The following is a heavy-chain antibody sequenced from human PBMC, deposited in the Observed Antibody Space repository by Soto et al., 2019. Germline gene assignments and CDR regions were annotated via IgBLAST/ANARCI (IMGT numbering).Heavy chain of an antibody. D-gene: IGHD6-6*01. CDR1: GFTFSSYW. CDR3: ARSLKIEYSSSPDAFDI. CDR2: IKQDGSEK. V-gene: IGHV3-7*01. Sequence: GGSLRLSCAASGFTFSSYWMSWVRQAPGKGLEWVANIKQDGSEKYYVDSVKGRFTISRDNAKNSLYLQMNSLRAEDTAVYYCARSLKIEYSSSPDAFDIWGQGTMVTVSS. J-gene: IGHJ3*02.